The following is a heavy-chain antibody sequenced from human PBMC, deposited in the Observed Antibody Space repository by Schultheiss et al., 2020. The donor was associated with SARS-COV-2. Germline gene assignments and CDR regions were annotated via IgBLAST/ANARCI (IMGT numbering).Heavy chain of an antibody. CDR3: ARLGYSVYDYLTGPQTPYYFDY. CDR1: GDSISSSRYY. D-gene: IGHD5/OR15-5a*01. V-gene: IGHV4-61*05. CDR2: IFYSGST. J-gene: IGHJ4*02. Sequence: SETLSLTCAVSGDSISSSRYYWGWIRQPPGKGLEWIGYIFYSGSTNYNPSFKSRVTISVDTSKNQFSLRLSSVTAADTAQYYCARLGYSVYDYLTGPQTPYYFDYWGRGTLVTVSS.